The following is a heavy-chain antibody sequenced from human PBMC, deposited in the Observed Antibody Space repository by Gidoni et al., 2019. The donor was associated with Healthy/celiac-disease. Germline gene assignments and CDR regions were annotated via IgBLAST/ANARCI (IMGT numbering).Heavy chain of an antibody. CDR3: TTAGSYSSGYFDY. CDR2: IKSKTDGGTT. J-gene: IGHJ4*02. D-gene: IGHD6-19*01. CDR1: GFPFRNAW. V-gene: IGHV3-15*07. Sequence: EVQLVESGGGLVKPGGSLRLSCAASGFPFRNAWMNWVRQAPGKGLEWVGRIKSKTDGGTTDYAAPVKGRFTISRDDSKNTLYLQMNSLKTEDTAVHYCTTAGSYSSGYFDYWGQGTLVTVSS.